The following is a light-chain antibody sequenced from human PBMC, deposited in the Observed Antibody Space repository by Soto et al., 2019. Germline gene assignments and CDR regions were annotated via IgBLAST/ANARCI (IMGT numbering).Light chain of an antibody. CDR2: GNN. V-gene: IGLV1-40*01. CDR3: QSYDSSLSAWV. CDR1: SSNIGAGYD. J-gene: IGLJ3*02. Sequence: QSVLTQPPSVSGAPGQRVTISCTGNSSNIGAGYDVHWYQQLPGTAPKLFIYGNNNRPSGVPDRFSGSKSGTSASLAITGLQAEDETDYYCQSYDSSLSAWVFGGGTQLTVL.